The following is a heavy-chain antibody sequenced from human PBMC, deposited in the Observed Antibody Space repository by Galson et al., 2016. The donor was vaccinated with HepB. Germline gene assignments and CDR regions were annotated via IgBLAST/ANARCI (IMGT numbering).Heavy chain of an antibody. D-gene: IGHD4-23*01. CDR2: TNSDGSST. CDR3: ARAPTRYYGGNSGHLFDS. CDR1: GFTFSSYW. J-gene: IGHJ4*02. Sequence: SLRLSCAASGFTFSSYWMHWVRQAPGKGLVWVSRTNSDGSSTTYADSVKGRFTISRDNAKNTLYLQMNSLRAEDTAVYYCARAPTRYYGGNSGHLFDSRGQGTLVTVSS. V-gene: IGHV3-74*01.